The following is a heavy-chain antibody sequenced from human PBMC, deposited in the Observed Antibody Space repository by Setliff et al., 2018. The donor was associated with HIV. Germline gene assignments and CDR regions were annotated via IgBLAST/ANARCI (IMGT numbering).Heavy chain of an antibody. Sequence: PGGSLRLSCAASGFTFSDYYMSWIRQAPGKGLEWVSSISSGTRYIHYADSVKGRFTISRDNVKNALYLQMNSLRAEDTAVYYCASGREQGLRHAFDIWGQGAMVTVSS. V-gene: IGHV3-11*06. D-gene: IGHD4-17*01. CDR1: GFTFSDYY. CDR2: ISSGTRYI. J-gene: IGHJ3*02. CDR3: ASGREQGLRHAFDI.